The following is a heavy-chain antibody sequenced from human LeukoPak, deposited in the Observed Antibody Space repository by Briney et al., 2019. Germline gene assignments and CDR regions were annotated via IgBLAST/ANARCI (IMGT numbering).Heavy chain of an antibody. V-gene: IGHV1-2*02. D-gene: IGHD3-10*01. CDR2: INPNSGGT. Sequence: ASVKVSCKASGYTFTGYYMHWVRQAPGQGLEWMGWINPNSGGTNYAQKFQGRVTMTRDTSISTAYMEQSRLRSDDTAVYYCARGLWFGELLCYWGQGTLVTVSS. CDR3: ARGLWFGELLCY. CDR1: GYTFTGYY. J-gene: IGHJ4*02.